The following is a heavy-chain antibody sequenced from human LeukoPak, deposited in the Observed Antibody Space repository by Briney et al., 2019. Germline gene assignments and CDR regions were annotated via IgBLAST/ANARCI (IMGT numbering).Heavy chain of an antibody. J-gene: IGHJ5*02. CDR3: ARDRITMVRGSRDRFDP. V-gene: IGHV1-8*01. CDR1: VYTFTSYD. CDR2: MNPNSGNT. D-gene: IGHD3-10*01. Sequence: GASVKVSCKASVYTFTSYDINWVRQAHGQGLEWMGWMNPNSGNTGYAQKFQGRVTMTRNTSKSTAYMGLNSLRSEDTGVYYFARDRITMVRGSRDRFDPWGQGSLVTVCS.